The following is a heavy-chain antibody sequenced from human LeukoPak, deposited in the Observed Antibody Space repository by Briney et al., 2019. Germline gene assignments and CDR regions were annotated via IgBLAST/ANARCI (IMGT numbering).Heavy chain of an antibody. Sequence: SVKVSCKASGGTFSSYAISWVRPAPGQGLEWMGRIIPIFGTANYAQKFQGRVTITTDESTSTAYMELSSLRSEDTAVYYCARDSEVTGPNQYFDYWGQGTLVTVSS. J-gene: IGHJ4*02. D-gene: IGHD1-20*01. CDR3: ARDSEVTGPNQYFDY. CDR1: GGTFSSYA. V-gene: IGHV1-69*05. CDR2: IIPIFGTA.